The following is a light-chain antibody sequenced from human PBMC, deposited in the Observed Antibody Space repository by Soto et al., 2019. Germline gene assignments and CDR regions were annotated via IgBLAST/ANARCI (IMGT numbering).Light chain of an antibody. Sequence: EIVMTQSPATLSVSPGERATLSCRASQSVSNNLAWYQQKPGQTPRLLLYGASTRATGIPARFSGSGSGTEFTLTISSLQPDDFATYYCQQYNDYLWTFGQGTKVEIK. J-gene: IGKJ1*01. CDR2: GAS. CDR1: QSVSNN. CDR3: QQYNDYLWT. V-gene: IGKV3-15*01.